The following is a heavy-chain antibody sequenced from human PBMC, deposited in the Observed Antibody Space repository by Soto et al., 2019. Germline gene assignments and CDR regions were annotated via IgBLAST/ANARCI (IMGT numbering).Heavy chain of an antibody. D-gene: IGHD4-4*01. CDR3: AREDYNPDYYYGMDV. Sequence: QVQLVESGGGVVQPGRSLRLSCAASGFTFSSYTMHWVRQAPGKGLEWVAVISYDGSNKYYADSVKGRFTISRDNSKNTLYLQMNSLRSEDTAVHYCAREDYNPDYYYGMDVWGQGTTVTVSS. CDR2: ISYDGSNK. CDR1: GFTFSSYT. J-gene: IGHJ6*02. V-gene: IGHV3-30-3*01.